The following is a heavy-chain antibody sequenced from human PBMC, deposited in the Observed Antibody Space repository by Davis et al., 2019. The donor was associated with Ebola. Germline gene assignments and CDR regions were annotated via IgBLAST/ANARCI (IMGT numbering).Heavy chain of an antibody. Sequence: ASVKVSCKASGYTFTSYGISWVRQAPGQGLEWMGWISAYNGNTNYAQKLQGRVTMTTDTSTSTAYMELRSLRSDDTAVYYCARVWDCTNGVCYYYYGMDVWGQGTTITVSS. CDR1: GYTFTSYG. CDR2: ISAYNGNT. CDR3: ARVWDCTNGVCYYYYGMDV. D-gene: IGHD2-8*01. V-gene: IGHV1-18*01. J-gene: IGHJ6*02.